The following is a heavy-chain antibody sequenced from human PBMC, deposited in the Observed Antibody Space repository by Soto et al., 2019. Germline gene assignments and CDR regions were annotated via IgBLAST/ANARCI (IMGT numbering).Heavy chain of an antibody. CDR3: ARAIGGEKRYWYFDL. CDR1: GFTFSSYD. J-gene: IGHJ2*01. Sequence: EVQLVESGGGLVQPGGSLRLSCAASGFTFSSYDMHWVRQATGKGLEWVSAIGTAGDTYYPGSVKGRFTISRVNAKNSLYLQMNSLRAGDTAVYYCARAIGGEKRYWYFDLWGRGTLVAVSS. D-gene: IGHD3-16*01. CDR2: IGTAGDT. V-gene: IGHV3-13*01.